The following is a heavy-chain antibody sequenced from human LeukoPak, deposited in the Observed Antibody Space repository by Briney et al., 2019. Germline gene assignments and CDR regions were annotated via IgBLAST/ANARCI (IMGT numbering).Heavy chain of an antibody. CDR3: AKDRGFWVEAFDY. CDR1: GFTFSGYW. D-gene: IGHD2-15*01. Sequence: QPGGSLRLSCAASGFTFSGYWMHWVRQVPEKGLVLVSRIDNGGSGTTYADSVKGRFTVSRDNSKNTLYLQMNSLRAEDTAVYCCAKDRGFWVEAFDYWGQGTLSPSPQ. V-gene: IGHV3-74*01. CDR2: IDNGGSGT. J-gene: IGHJ4*02.